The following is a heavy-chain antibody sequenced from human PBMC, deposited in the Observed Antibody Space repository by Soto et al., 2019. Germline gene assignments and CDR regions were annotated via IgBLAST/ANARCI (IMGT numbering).Heavy chain of an antibody. Sequence: GGSLRLSCAASGFTFSSYWMHWVRQAPGKGLVWVSRINSDGSSTSYADSVKGRFTISRDNAKNTLFLQMNSLRAEDTAVYYCARGPRIQLWYYFDYWGQGTLVTVSS. CDR2: INSDGSST. CDR1: GFTFSSYW. V-gene: IGHV3-74*01. D-gene: IGHD5-18*01. J-gene: IGHJ4*02. CDR3: ARGPRIQLWYYFDY.